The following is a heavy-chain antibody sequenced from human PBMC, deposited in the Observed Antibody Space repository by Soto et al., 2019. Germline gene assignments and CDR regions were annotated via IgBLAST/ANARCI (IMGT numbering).Heavy chain of an antibody. D-gene: IGHD5-12*01. CDR3: ARAPRYSGYDRFDY. Sequence: GASVKVSCKASGYTFTSYNVNWVRQATGQGLEWMGWISAYNGNTNYAQKLQGRVTMTTDTSTSTAYMELRSLRSDDTAVYYCARAPRYSGYDRFDYWGQGTLVTVSS. V-gene: IGHV1-18*01. CDR1: GYTFTSYN. J-gene: IGHJ4*02. CDR2: ISAYNGNT.